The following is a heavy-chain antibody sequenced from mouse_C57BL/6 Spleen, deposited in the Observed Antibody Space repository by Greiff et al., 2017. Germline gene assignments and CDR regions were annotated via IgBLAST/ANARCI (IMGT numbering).Heavy chain of an antibody. CDR1: GYTFTDYE. CDR2: IDPETGGT. V-gene: IGHV1-15*01. D-gene: IGHD1-1*01. CDR3: RGTDYYGSFYAMDY. J-gene: IGHJ4*01. Sequence: QVQLQQSGAELVRPGASVTLSCKASGYTFTDYEMHWVKQTPVHGLEWIGAIDPETGGTAYNQKFKGKAILTADKSSSTAYLELRSLTSEDSAVYYCRGTDYYGSFYAMDYWGQGTSVTVSS.